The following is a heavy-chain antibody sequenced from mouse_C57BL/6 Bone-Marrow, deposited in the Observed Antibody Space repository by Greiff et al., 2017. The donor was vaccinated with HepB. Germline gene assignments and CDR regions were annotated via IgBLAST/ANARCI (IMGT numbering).Heavy chain of an antibody. Sequence: QVHVKQPGAELVKPGASVKMSCKASGYTFTSYWITWVKQRPGQGLEWIGDIYPGSGSTNYNEKFKSKATLTVDTSSSTAYMQLSSLTSEDSAVYYCAREGLAAGYAMDYWGQGTSVTVSS. D-gene: IGHD3-3*01. CDR1: GYTFTSYW. V-gene: IGHV1-55*01. CDR2: IYPGSGST. J-gene: IGHJ4*01. CDR3: AREGLAAGYAMDY.